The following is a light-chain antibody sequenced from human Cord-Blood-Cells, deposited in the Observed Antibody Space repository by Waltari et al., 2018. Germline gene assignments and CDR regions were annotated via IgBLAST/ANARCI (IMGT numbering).Light chain of an antibody. CDR1: QGISRY. J-gene: IGKJ2*01. V-gene: IGKV1-39*01. CDR2: AAS. Sequence: DIQFTQSQSSPSAFVGERVTTTCRASQGISRYLTWYQQKPGKAPKLLIYAASSLQSGVPSRFSGSGSGTDFTLTISSLQPEDFATYYCQQSYSTPYTFGQGTKLEIK. CDR3: QQSYSTPYT.